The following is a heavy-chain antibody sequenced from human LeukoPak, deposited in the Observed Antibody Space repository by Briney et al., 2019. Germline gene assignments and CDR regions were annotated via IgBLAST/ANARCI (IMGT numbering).Heavy chain of an antibody. CDR2: IYYSGST. CDR3: AISDYSNYRDY. D-gene: IGHD4-11*01. V-gene: IGHV4-31*03. CDR1: GGSISSGGYY. Sequence: SETLSLTCTVSGGSISSGGYYWSWIRQHPGKGLEWIGYIYYSGSTYYNPSLKSRVTISVDTSKNQFSLKLSSVTTADTALYYCAISDYSNYRDYWGQGTLVTVSS. J-gene: IGHJ4*02.